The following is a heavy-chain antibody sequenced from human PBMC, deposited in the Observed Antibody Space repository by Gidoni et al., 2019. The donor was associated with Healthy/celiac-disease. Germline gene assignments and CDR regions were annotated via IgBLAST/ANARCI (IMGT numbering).Heavy chain of an antibody. J-gene: IGHJ4*02. V-gene: IGHV1-2*02. CDR3: ARVRIQLWSPLGY. CDR1: GYTFTGYY. Sequence: QVQLVQSGAEVKKPGASVKVSCKASGYTFTGYYLHWVRQATGQGLEWMGWINPNSGGTNYAQKYQGRVTMPRDTSISTAYMELSRLRSDDTAVYYCARVRIQLWSPLGYWGQGTLVTVSS. CDR2: INPNSGGT. D-gene: IGHD5-18*01.